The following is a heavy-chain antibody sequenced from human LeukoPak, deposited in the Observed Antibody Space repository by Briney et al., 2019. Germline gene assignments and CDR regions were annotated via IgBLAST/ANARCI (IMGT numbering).Heavy chain of an antibody. CDR3: ARGVRRDYDSSGYYFDY. CDR2: IIPIFGTA. Sequence: GASVKVSCKASGYTFTSYGISWVRQAPGQGLEWMGGIIPIFGTANYAQKFQGRVTITADESTSTAYMELSSLRSEDTAVYYCARGVRRDYDSSGYYFDYWGQGTLVTVSS. D-gene: IGHD3-22*01. CDR1: GYTFTSYG. V-gene: IGHV1-69*13. J-gene: IGHJ4*02.